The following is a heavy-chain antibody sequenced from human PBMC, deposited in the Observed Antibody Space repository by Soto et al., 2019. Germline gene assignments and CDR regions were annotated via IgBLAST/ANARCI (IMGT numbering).Heavy chain of an antibody. CDR1: GFTFRSYA. D-gene: IGHD6-6*01. V-gene: IGHV3-30*09. CDR2: ISYDGNNK. J-gene: IGHJ4*02. CDR3: ARDEGAARPPFDS. Sequence: QVHLVQSGGGVVQPGRSLRLSCAASGFTFRSYAMHWVRQAPGKGLEWVASISYDGNNKFYRDSVKGRFAISRDNSENTLYLPLNSLSPEDTAVYYCARDEGAARPPFDSWGQGTLVTVSS.